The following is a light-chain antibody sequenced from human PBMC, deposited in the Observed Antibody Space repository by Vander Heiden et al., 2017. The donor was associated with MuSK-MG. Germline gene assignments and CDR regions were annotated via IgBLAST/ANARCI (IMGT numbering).Light chain of an antibody. CDR2: GAS. CDR3: QQYGNYPVT. CDR1: QGVSKW. V-gene: IGKV1D-16*01. Sequence: DIQMTQSPSSLSASVGDRVTITCRASQGVSKWLAWYQQRPEKAPKSLIYGASNLQTGVPSRFNGSGSGTNFTLTISNLQPEDFATYYCQQYGNYPVTFGQGTRLEIK. J-gene: IGKJ5*01.